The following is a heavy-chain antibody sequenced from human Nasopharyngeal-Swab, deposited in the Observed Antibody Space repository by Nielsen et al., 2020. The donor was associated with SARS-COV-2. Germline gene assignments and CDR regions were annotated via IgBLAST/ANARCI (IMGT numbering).Heavy chain of an antibody. CDR2: IIPILGIA. CDR3: ARVEGWSGMDV. V-gene: IGHV1-69*04. Sequence: VRQMPGKGLEWMGRIIPILGIANYAQKFQGRVTITADISTSTGYMELRNLKSDDTAVYYCARVEGWSGMDVWGQGTTVTASS. J-gene: IGHJ6*02.